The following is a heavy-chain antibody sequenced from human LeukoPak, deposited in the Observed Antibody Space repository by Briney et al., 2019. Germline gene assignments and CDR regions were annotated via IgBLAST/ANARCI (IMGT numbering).Heavy chain of an antibody. Sequence: VASVKVSCKASGYTFTGYYMHWVRQAPGQGLEWMGWINPNSGGTNYAQKFQGRVTMTRDTSISTAYMELSRLRSDDTAVYYCARVKSTQYSSGSFDYWGQGTLVTVSS. CDR3: ARVKSTQYSSGSFDY. CDR1: GYTFTGYY. CDR2: INPNSGGT. D-gene: IGHD6-19*01. J-gene: IGHJ4*02. V-gene: IGHV1-2*02.